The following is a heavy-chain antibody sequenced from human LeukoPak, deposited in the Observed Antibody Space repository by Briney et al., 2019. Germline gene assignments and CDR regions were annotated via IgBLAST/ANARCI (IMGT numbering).Heavy chain of an antibody. J-gene: IGHJ4*02. CDR3: AASMVAGSPTIDY. Sequence: PSQTLSLTCTVSGGSISSGGYYWSWIRQHPGKGLEWIGYIYYSGSTYYNPSLKSRVTISVDTSKNQFSLKLSSVTAADTAVYYCAASMVAGSPTIDYWGQGTLVTVSS. CDR1: GGSISSGGYY. V-gene: IGHV4-31*03. CDR2: IYYSGST. D-gene: IGHD4/OR15-4a*01.